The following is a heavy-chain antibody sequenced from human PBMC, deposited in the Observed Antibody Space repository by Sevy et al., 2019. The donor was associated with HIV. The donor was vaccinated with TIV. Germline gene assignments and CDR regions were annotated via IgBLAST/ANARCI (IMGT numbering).Heavy chain of an antibody. CDR3: ATDLGHSSGYIAPHY. CDR2: IYYSGSA. V-gene: IGHV4-31*03. CDR1: GGSISSGGYY. Sequence: SETLSLTCTVSGGSISSGGYYWSWIRQRPGKGLEWTGYIYYSGSAYYNPSLKSRVTISVDTSKNQFSLKLSSVTAADTAVYYCATDLGHSSGYIAPHYWGQGTLVTVSS. D-gene: IGHD3-22*01. J-gene: IGHJ4*02.